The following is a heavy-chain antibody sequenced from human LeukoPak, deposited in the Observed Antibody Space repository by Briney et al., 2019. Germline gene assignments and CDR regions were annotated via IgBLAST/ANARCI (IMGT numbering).Heavy chain of an antibody. V-gene: IGHV3-53*01. D-gene: IGHD6-19*01. J-gene: IGHJ5*02. CDR2: IDSDGST. CDR1: GLIVSSNY. Sequence: PGGSLRLSCVASGLIVSSNYMSWVRLAPGKGLEWVSLIDSDGSTYYADSVKGRFTISRDISRNTLYLQMNSLRAEDTAVYYCTRVGQWLGGFDPWGQGTLATVSS. CDR3: TRVGQWLGGFDP.